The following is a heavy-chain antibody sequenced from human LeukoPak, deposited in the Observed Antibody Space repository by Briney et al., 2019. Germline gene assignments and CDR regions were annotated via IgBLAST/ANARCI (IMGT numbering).Heavy chain of an antibody. V-gene: IGHV3-74*01. D-gene: IGHD3-9*01. Sequence: GGSLRLSCAASGFTFSSYWMHWVRQAPGKGLVWVSRINSDGSSTSYADSVKGRFTISRDNAKNTLYLQMNSLRAEDTAVYCCARGLRYFDWLFPPDAFDIWGQGTMVTVSS. CDR2: INSDGSST. J-gene: IGHJ3*02. CDR1: GFTFSSYW. CDR3: ARGLRYFDWLFPPDAFDI.